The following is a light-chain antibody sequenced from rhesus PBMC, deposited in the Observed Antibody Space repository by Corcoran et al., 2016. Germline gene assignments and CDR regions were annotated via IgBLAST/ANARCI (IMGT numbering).Light chain of an antibody. CDR3: QHSYGTPFT. V-gene: IGKV1-74*01. CDR1: ENVNNY. CDR2: KAS. J-gene: IGKJ3*01. Sequence: DIQMTQSPSSLSASVGDTVTITCRASENVNNYLHWYQQKPGKAPKLLIYKASTLQSGVPSRFSGSGSGTDCTLTISSLQPEDFATYYCQHSYGTPFTFGPGTKLDIK.